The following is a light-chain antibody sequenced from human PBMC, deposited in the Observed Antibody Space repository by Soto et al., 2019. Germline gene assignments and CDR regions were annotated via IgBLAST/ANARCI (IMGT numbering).Light chain of an antibody. V-gene: IGKV3-20*01. Sequence: EIVLTQSPGTLSLCPGERATLSCRASQSVSSSYLAWYQQKPGQAPRLLIYGASSRATGIPDRFSGSGSGTDFTLNISSLEHEDFAVYYCQQFGSSPLFTFGPGTKVDVK. CDR3: QQFGSSPLFT. CDR2: GAS. CDR1: QSVSSSY. J-gene: IGKJ3*01.